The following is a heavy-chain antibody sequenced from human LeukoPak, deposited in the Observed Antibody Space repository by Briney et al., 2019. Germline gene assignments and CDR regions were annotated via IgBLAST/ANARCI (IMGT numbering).Heavy chain of an antibody. J-gene: IGHJ4*02. V-gene: IGHV3-30*03. Sequence: GGSLRLSCAASGFTFSSYGMHWVRQAPGKGLEWVALISYAGSDKYYADSVQGRFTISRDNSKNTLYLQMNSLRAEDTAVYYCARVTAAFDYWGQGTLVTVSS. CDR3: ARVTAAFDY. CDR1: GFTFSSYG. D-gene: IGHD2-21*02. CDR2: ISYAGSDK.